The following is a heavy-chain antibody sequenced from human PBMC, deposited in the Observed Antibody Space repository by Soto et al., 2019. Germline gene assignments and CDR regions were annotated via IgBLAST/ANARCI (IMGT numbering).Heavy chain of an antibody. CDR3: TRASRIAAAGNYYFDY. J-gene: IGHJ4*02. V-gene: IGHV3-49*03. Sequence: GGSLRLSCTASGFTFGDYAMSWFRQAPGKGLERVGFIRSKAYGGTTEYAASVKGRFTISRDDSKSIAYLQMNSLKTEDTAVYYCTRASRIAAAGNYYFDYWGQGTLVTVSS. CDR1: GFTFGDYA. CDR2: IRSKAYGGTT. D-gene: IGHD6-13*01.